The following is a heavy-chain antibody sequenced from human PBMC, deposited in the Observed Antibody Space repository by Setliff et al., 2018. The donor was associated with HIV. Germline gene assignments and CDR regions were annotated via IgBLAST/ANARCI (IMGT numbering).Heavy chain of an antibody. J-gene: IGHJ4*02. CDR1: GYSFINYA. CDR3: VRDATYYGDYTDHFDY. CDR2: VNTNTGNP. V-gene: IGHV7-4-1*02. D-gene: IGHD4-17*01. Sequence: ASVKVSCKASGYSFINYAMNWVRQAPGQGLGWMGWVNTNTGNPTYAQGFTGRFVFSLDTFVNTAYLQIISLKAEDTAVYYCVRDATYYGDYTDHFDYWGQGALVTVSS.